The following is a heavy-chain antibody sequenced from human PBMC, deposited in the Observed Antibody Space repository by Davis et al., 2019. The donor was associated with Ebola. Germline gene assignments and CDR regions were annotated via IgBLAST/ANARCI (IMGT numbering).Heavy chain of an antibody. CDR3: AKDSAEDYDFWSGYFDY. V-gene: IGHV3-23*01. D-gene: IGHD3-3*01. CDR1: GFTFSSYA. CDR2: ISGSGGST. J-gene: IGHJ4*02. Sequence: GESLKISCAASGFTFSSYAMSWVRQAPGKGLEWVSAISGSGGSTYYADSVKGRFTISRDNSKNTLYLQMNSLRAEDTAVYYCAKDSAEDYDFWSGYFDYWGQGTLVTVSS.